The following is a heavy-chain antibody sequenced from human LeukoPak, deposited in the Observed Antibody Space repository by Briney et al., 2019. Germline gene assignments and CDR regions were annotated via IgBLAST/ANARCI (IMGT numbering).Heavy chain of an antibody. CDR3: ARDRNQLLLYYYYYMDV. CDR2: IKQDGSEK. D-gene: IGHD2-2*01. J-gene: IGHJ6*03. CDR1: GFTFSSYW. Sequence: GGSLRLSCSASGFTFSSYWMSWVRQAPGKGLEWVANIKQDGSEKYYVDSVKGRFTISRDNAKNSLYLQMNSLRAEDTAVYYCARDRNQLLLYYYYYMDVWGKGTTVTVSS. V-gene: IGHV3-7*01.